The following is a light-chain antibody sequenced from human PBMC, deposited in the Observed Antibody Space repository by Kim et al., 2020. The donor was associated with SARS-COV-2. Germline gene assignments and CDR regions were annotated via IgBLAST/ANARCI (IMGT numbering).Light chain of an antibody. CDR3: AVWDDSGDGLYV. CDR1: HSNIGIRT. V-gene: IGLV1-44*01. CDR2: RDD. J-gene: IGLJ1*01. Sequence: QRVTISCSGGHSNIGIRTTGWYQQVPGAAPKLLIYRDDQRPSGVPDRFSGSKSGTSASLSITGLQSEDEGDYYCAVWDDSGDGLYVFGTGTKVTVL.